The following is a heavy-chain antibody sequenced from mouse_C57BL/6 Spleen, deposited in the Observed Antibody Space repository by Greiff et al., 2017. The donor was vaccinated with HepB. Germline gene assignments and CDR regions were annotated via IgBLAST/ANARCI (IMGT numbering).Heavy chain of an antibody. CDR2: IYPGDGDT. V-gene: IGHV1-80*01. CDR3: AREGGNYVYFDV. J-gene: IGHJ1*03. CDR1: GYAFSSYW. D-gene: IGHD2-1*01. Sequence: QVQLKQSGAELVNPGASVKISCKASGYAFSSYWMNWVKQRPGKGLEWIGQIYPGDGDTNYNGKFKGKATLTADKSSSTAYMQLSSLTSEDSAVYFCAREGGNYVYFDVWGTGTTVTVSS.